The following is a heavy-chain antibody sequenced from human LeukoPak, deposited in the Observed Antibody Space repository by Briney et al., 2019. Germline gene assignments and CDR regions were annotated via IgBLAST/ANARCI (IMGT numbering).Heavy chain of an antibody. CDR2: VRGSSTTI. Sequence: GGSLRVSCAASGFTVSTSSMNWVRQAPGQWLQWISYVRGSSTTIYYADSVKGRFTISRDNAKNSVYLQMDSLRAEDTAVYFCARDSRSHCGTAACYGPYFDYWGQGTLVTVSS. J-gene: IGHJ4*02. CDR1: GFTVSTSS. D-gene: IGHD2-2*01. CDR3: ARDSRSHCGTAACYGPYFDY. V-gene: IGHV3-48*01.